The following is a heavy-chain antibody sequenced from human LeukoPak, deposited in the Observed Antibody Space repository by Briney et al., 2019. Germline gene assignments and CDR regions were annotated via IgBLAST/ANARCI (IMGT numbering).Heavy chain of an antibody. Sequence: SRSLRLSCAVSGFTFDDYAMHWVRQAPGKGLEWVSDISWNSGSIGYADSVKGRFTISRDNAKNSLYLQMNSLRAEDMALYYCAKDYYYDSSGPFDYWGQGTLVTVSS. CDR3: AKDYYYDSSGPFDY. J-gene: IGHJ4*02. CDR1: GFTFDDYA. CDR2: ISWNSGSI. D-gene: IGHD3-22*01. V-gene: IGHV3-9*03.